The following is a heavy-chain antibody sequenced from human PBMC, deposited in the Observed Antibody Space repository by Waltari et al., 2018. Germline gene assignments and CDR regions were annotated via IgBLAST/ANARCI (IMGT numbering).Heavy chain of an antibody. V-gene: IGHV3-53*01. Sequence: EVQLVESGGCLIQPGGSLRLSSAPSGFTVSSNYMSWVRQAPGKGLEWVSVIYSGGNTYYADSVEGRFTISRDNSKNTLYLQMNSLRAEDTAVYYCAREPSHWGQGTLVTVSS. CDR2: IYSGGNT. CDR1: GFTVSSNY. CDR3: AREPSH. J-gene: IGHJ4*02.